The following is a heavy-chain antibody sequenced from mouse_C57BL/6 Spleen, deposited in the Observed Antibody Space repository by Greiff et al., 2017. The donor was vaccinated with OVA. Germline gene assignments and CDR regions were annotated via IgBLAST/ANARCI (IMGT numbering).Heavy chain of an antibody. CDR2: IYPGSGST. CDR3: ARSGYDYRRFAY. J-gene: IGHJ3*01. Sequence: QVQLQQPGAELVKPGASVKMSCKASGYTFTSYWITWVKQRPGQGLEWIGDIYPGSGSTNYNEKFKSKATLPVDTSSSTAYLQLSSLTSEDSAVYYCARSGYDYRRFAYWGQGTLVTVSA. CDR1: GYTFTSYW. D-gene: IGHD2-4*01. V-gene: IGHV1-55*01.